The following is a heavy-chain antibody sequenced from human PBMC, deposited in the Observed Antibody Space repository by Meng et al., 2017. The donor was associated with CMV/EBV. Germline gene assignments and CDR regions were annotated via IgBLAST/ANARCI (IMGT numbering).Heavy chain of an antibody. J-gene: IGHJ4*02. CDR2: INQDGNER. V-gene: IGHV3-7*01. CDR3: VRDDSSGKFYFDY. Sequence: GESLKISCAASEFTFSSYWMSWVRQAPGKGLERVANINQDGNERYYLHSVKGRFTISRDNAENSLYLQMSSLKAEDTAVYYCVRDDSSGKFYFDYWGQGALVTVSS. D-gene: IGHD3-22*01. CDR1: EFTFSSYW.